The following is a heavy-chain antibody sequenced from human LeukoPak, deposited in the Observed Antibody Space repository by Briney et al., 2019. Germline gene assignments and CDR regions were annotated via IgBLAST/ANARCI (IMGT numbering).Heavy chain of an antibody. Sequence: GESLKISCKGSGYSFTSYWIGWVRPMPGKGLEWMGIIYPGDSDTRYSPSFQGQVTISADKSISTAYLQWSSLKASDTAMYYCARHPYYYDSSGYYPDYWGQGTLVTVFS. CDR3: ARHPYYYDSSGYYPDY. V-gene: IGHV5-51*01. CDR1: GYSFTSYW. J-gene: IGHJ4*02. D-gene: IGHD3-22*01. CDR2: IYPGDSDT.